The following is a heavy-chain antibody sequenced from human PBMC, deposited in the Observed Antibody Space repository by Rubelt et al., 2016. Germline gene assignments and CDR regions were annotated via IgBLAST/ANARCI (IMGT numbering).Heavy chain of an antibody. CDR2: MNPNSGGT. J-gene: IGHJ3*02. CDR1: GYTFTGFY. CDR3: ARVIYGGNHAFDI. D-gene: IGHD4-23*01. Sequence: QVQLVQSGAEVKKPGASVKVSCKASGYTFTGFYMHWVRQAPGQGLEWMGRMNPNSGGTNYAQKFQGRVNMTRETPRSTAYMELGRLRSDDTAVYYCARVIYGGNHAFDIWGQGTMVTVSS. V-gene: IGHV1-2*06.